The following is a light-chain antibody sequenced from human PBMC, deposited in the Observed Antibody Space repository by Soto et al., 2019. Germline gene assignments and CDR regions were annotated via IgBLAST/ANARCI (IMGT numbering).Light chain of an antibody. CDR2: DAS. CDR3: QQLRSYPST. CDR1: QDIGTY. V-gene: IGKV1-8*01. J-gene: IGKJ4*01. Sequence: AIRMTQSPSSFSASTGYRVSITCRATQDIGTYLAWYQQIPVKAPKLLIYDASTLQTGVPSRFSGSGSGTDFTLTISGLQPEDFAAYYCQQLRSYPSTFGGGNKVDIK.